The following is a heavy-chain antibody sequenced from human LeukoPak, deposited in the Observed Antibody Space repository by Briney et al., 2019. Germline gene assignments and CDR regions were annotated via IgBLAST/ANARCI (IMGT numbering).Heavy chain of an antibody. CDR2: ISSNGGST. V-gene: IGHV3-64*01. CDR3: ARDVAGWRTVTYFDY. CDR1: GFTFSSYA. D-gene: IGHD4-17*01. J-gene: IGHJ4*02. Sequence: GGSLRLSCAASGFTFSSYAMHWVRQAPGKGLEYVSAISSNGGSTYYANSVKGRFTISRDNSKNTLYLQMGSLRAEDTAVYYCARDVAGWRTVTYFDYWGQGTLATVSS.